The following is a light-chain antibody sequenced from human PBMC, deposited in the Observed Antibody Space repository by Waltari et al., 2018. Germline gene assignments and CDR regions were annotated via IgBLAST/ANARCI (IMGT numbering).Light chain of an antibody. CDR3: QQYGSSPWT. V-gene: IGKV3-20*01. CDR2: GAS. Sequence: IVLTQSPGTLSLSPAHRDPFTCRPSQSVSSRYLASYQPRPGQAPRLLIYGASSRATGIPDRFRGSGSGTDFTLTISRLEPEDFAVYYCQQYGSSPWTFGQGTKVEIK. CDR1: QSVSSRY. J-gene: IGKJ1*01.